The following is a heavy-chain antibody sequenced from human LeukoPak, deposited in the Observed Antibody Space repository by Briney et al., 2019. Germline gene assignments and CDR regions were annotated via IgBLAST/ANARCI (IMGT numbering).Heavy chain of an antibody. CDR3: ARGRWQCDY. V-gene: IGHV4-59*01. CDR2: IYYSGNT. CDR1: GGSISSYY. Sequence: SETLSLTCTVSGGSISSYYWSWIRQPPGKGLEWIGNIYYSGNTNYNPSLKSRVTISVDTSKNQFSLKLSSVTAADTAVYYCARGRWQCDYWGQGTLVTVSS. J-gene: IGHJ4*02. D-gene: IGHD4-23*01.